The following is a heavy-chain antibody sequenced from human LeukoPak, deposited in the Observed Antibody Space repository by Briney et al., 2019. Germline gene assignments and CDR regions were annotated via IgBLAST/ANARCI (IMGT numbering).Heavy chain of an antibody. V-gene: IGHV3-33*06. CDR2: IWDDGSYK. CDR1: GFSFSNYG. J-gene: IGHJ4*02. CDR3: AKPTSGSGSFLIDY. Sequence: GGSLRLSCAASGFSFSNYGMHWVRQAPGKGLEWVAVIWDDGSYKYYADSVKGRFTISGDNSKNTLYLQITSLRAADTAVYYCAKPTSGSGSFLIDYWGQGTLVTVSS. D-gene: IGHD1-26*01.